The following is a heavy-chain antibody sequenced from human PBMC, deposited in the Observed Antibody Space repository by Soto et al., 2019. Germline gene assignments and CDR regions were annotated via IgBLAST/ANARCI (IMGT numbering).Heavy chain of an antibody. CDR3: ATGPRYSSGPYYFDY. CDR1: GYTFTSYA. D-gene: IGHD6-19*01. CDR2: INAGNGNT. J-gene: IGHJ4*02. V-gene: IGHV1-3*01. Sequence: ASVNVSCKSSGYTFTSYAMHWVRQSPGQRLEWMGWINAGNGNTKYSQKFQGRVTITRDTSASTAYMELSSLRSEDTAVYYCATGPRYSSGPYYFDYWGQGTLVTVSS.